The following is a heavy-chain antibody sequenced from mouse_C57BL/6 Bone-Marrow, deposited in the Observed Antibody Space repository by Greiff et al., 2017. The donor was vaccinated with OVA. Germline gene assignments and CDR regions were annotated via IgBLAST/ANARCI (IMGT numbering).Heavy chain of an antibody. CDR1: GYSFTGYY. CDR3: ARGDDYGHFAY. CDR2: INPSTGGT. V-gene: IGHV1-42*01. Sequence: VQLQQSGPELVKPGASVKISCKASGYSFTGYYMNWVKQSPEKSLEWIGEINPSTGGTTYNQKFKAKATLTVDKSSSTAYLQLKILTSDDSAVYYCARGDDYGHFAYWGQGTTLTVSS. J-gene: IGHJ2*01. D-gene: IGHD2-4*01.